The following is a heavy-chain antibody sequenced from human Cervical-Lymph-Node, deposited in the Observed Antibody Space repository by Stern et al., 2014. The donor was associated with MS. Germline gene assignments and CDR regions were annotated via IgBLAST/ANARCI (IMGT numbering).Heavy chain of an antibody. CDR1: GFTFDDYA. V-gene: IGHV3-9*01. D-gene: IGHD3-22*01. J-gene: IGHJ5*02. Sequence: VQLVQSGGGLVQPGRSLRLSCAASGFTFDDYAMHWVRQAPGKGLEWVSGISWNSGSIGYADSVQGRFTISRDNAKNSLYLQMNRLRAEDTALYYCAKDPYDSSGPHWFDPWGQGTLVTVSS. CDR3: AKDPYDSSGPHWFDP. CDR2: ISWNSGSI.